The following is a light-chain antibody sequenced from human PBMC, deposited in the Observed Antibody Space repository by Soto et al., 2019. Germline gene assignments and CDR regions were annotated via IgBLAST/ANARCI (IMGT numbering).Light chain of an antibody. J-gene: IGKJ5*01. CDR1: QSVNSY. CDR3: QHFGSSQIA. V-gene: IGKV3-20*01. Sequence: EIVLTQSPATLSLSPGERATLSCRASQSVNSYLAWYQQKPGQAPRLLIYGTSSRATGIPDRFSGSGSGTDFTLTISRLEPEDFAVYYCQHFGSSQIAFGQGTRLEIK. CDR2: GTS.